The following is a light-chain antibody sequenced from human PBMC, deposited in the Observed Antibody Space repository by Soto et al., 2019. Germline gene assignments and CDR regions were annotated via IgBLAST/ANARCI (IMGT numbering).Light chain of an antibody. CDR2: GAS. J-gene: IGKJ4*01. CDR1: QGIGTW. Sequence: DIQMTQSPSAVSAFVGDRVRITCRASQGIGTWLAWYQQKPGKAPKLLIYGASKLQGGVPSRFSGSGSGTDFTLTISSLQPEDSATYYCQQVNNFLTFGGGTKVEIK. V-gene: IGKV1-12*01. CDR3: QQVNNFLT.